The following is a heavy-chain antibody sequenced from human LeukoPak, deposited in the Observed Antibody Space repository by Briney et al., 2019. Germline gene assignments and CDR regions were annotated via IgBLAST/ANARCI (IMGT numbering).Heavy chain of an antibody. V-gene: IGHV4-59*08. CDR3: ARHAGYCSSTSCAPWFDP. J-gene: IGHJ5*02. CDR2: ISYSGYT. CDR1: GGSISSYY. D-gene: IGHD2-2*01. Sequence: PSETLSLTRTVSGGSISSYYWSWIRQPPGKGLEWIGYISYSGYTNYNPSLKSRVTISVDTSKNQFSLKLSSVTAADTAVYYCARHAGYCSSTSCAPWFDPWGQGTLVTVSS.